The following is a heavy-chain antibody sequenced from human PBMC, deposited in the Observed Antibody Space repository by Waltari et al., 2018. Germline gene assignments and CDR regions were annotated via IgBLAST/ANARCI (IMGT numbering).Heavy chain of an antibody. D-gene: IGHD3-3*01. V-gene: IGHV3-7*01. CDR3: ARGIWSGSRLNY. CDR2: IKQDGSEK. Sequence: EVQLVESGGGLVQPGGSLSFSCAASGFTFSSYWVSWVRQAPGKGLEWVANIKQDGSEKYYVDSVKGRFTISRDNAKNSLYLQMNSLRAEDTAVYYCARGIWSGSRLNYWGQGTLVTVSS. CDR1: GFTFSSYW. J-gene: IGHJ4*02.